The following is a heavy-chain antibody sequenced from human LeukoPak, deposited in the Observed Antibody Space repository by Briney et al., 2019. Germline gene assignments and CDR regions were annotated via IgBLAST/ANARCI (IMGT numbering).Heavy chain of an antibody. Sequence: SETLSLTCTVSGYSISSGYYWGWIRQPPGKGLEWIGSIYHSGSTYYNPSLKSRVTISVDTSKNQFSLKLSSVTAADTAVYYCARAMDYYDSRGPPGYFDYWGQGTLVTVSS. D-gene: IGHD3-22*01. CDR3: ARAMDYYDSRGPPGYFDY. V-gene: IGHV4-38-2*02. J-gene: IGHJ4*02. CDR2: IYHSGST. CDR1: GYSISSGYY.